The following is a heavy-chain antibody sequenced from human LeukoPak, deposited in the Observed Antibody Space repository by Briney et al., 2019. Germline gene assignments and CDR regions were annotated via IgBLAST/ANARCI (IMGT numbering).Heavy chain of an antibody. CDR3: ARDTGTVVDY. Sequence: SETLALPRTVSGGTMSTYSGSWIRQPPGKGLEWIGYIYYSGSTNYNPSLKSRVTTSVDTSKNQFSLKLSSVTAADTAVYYCARDTGTVVDYWGHETPVTVSS. CDR2: IYYSGST. D-gene: IGHD4-23*01. J-gene: IGHJ4*01. V-gene: IGHV4-59*01. CDR1: GGTMSTYS.